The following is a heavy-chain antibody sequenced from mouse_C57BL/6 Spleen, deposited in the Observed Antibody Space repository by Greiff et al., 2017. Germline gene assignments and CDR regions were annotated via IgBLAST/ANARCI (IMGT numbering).Heavy chain of an antibody. V-gene: IGHV2-2*01. CDR3: ARMRDGAWFAY. CDR1: GFSLTSYG. CDR2: IWSGGST. J-gene: IGHJ3*01. Sequence: QVQLQQSGPGLVQPSQSLSITCTVSGFSLTSYGVHWVRQSPGKGLEWLGVIWSGGSTDYNAAFISRLSISKDNSKSQVFFKMNSLQADDTAIYYCARMRDGAWFAYWGQGTLVTVSA. D-gene: IGHD3-3*01.